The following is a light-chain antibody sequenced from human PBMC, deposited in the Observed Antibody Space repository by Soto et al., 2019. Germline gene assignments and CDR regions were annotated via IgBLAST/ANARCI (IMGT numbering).Light chain of an antibody. CDR2: GAS. CDR1: QSVSSSY. J-gene: IGKJ2*01. CDR3: QQYGSSPFT. V-gene: IGKV3-20*01. Sequence: EIVLTQSPGTLPLSPGERATLSCRASQSVSSSYLVWYQQKPGQAPRPLIYGASSRATGIPDRFSGSGSGTYFTRTSSRLEAEDFAGYYCQQYGSSPFTLGQGTKLEIK.